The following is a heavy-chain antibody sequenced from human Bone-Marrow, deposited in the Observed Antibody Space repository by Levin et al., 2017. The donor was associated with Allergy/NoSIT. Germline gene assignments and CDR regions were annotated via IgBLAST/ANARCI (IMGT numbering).Heavy chain of an antibody. Sequence: GASVKVSCAASGFTFSNYWMTWVRQAPGKGLEWVANIKQDGSEKHYVDSVKGRFTISRDNAKNSLYLEVNSLRVEDTAVFYCARGDSRLYVGSFDLWGQGTLVTVS. CDR1: GFTFSNYW. D-gene: IGHD5/OR15-5a*01. V-gene: IGHV3-7*01. J-gene: IGHJ4*02. CDR3: ARGDSRLYVGSFDL. CDR2: IKQDGSEK.